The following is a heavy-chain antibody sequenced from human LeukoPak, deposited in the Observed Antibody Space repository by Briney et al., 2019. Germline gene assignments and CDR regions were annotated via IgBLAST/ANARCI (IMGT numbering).Heavy chain of an antibody. J-gene: IGHJ6*03. V-gene: IGHV3-23*01. CDR2: ISGSGGST. CDR3: AKGTHYYYYHMDV. Sequence: SGGSLRLSCAASGFTFSSYAMSWVRQAPGKGLEWVSAISGSGGSTYYADSVKGRFTISRDNSKNTLYLQMNSLRAEDTAVYYCAKGTHYYYYHMDVWGKGTTVTVSS. CDR1: GFTFSSYA.